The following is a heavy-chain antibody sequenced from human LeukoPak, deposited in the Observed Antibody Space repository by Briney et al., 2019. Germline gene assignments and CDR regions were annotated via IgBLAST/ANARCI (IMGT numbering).Heavy chain of an antibody. J-gene: IGHJ4*02. D-gene: IGHD6-13*01. CDR3: ASLMYSSSWYYFDY. V-gene: IGHV3-53*01. Sequence: GGSLRLSCAASGFTVSSNYMSWVRQAPGKGLEWVSVIYSAGTTYYTDSVKGRFTISRDNSKNTLYLQMNSLRAEDTAVYCCASLMYSSSWYYFDYWGQGTLVTVSS. CDR2: IYSAGTT. CDR1: GFTVSSNY.